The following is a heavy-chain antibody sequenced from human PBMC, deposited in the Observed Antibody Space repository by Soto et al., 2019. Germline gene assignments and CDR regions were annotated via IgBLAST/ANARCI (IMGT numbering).Heavy chain of an antibody. Sequence: EVQLVESGGGLVQPGGSLRLSCAASGFTFSSYWMSWVRQAPGKGLEWVANIKQDGSEKYYVDSVKGRFTISRDNAKNTPYLQMNSLRAEDTAVYYCARDVPRYCSSTSCPSLEDYWGQGTLVTVSS. V-gene: IGHV3-7*01. CDR2: IKQDGSEK. CDR1: GFTFSSYW. D-gene: IGHD2-2*01. CDR3: ARDVPRYCSSTSCPSLEDY. J-gene: IGHJ4*02.